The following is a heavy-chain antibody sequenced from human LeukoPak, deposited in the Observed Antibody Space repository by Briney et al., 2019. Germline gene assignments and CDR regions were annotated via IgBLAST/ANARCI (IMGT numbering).Heavy chain of an antibody. J-gene: IGHJ6*03. V-gene: IGHV1-8*01. CDR3: ARGPSRRSSWYTPGRYYYMDV. Sequence: ASVKVSFKASGYTFTSYDINWVRQATGQGREWMGWMNPNSGNTGYAQKFQGRVTMTRNTSISTDYMELSSLRSEDTAVYYCARGPSRRSSWYTPGRYYYMDVWGKGTTVTVSS. CDR2: MNPNSGNT. D-gene: IGHD6-13*01. CDR1: GYTFTSYD.